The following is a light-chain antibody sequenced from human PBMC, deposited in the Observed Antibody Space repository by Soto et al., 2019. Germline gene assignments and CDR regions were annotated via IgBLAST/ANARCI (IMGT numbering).Light chain of an antibody. CDR3: QQRSNFIT. Sequence: EIVMTQSPATLSVSPGGRATLSCRASQSVSSYLAWYQQKPGQAPRLLIYDASNRATGIPARFSGSGSGTDFTLTIRSLEPEDFAVYYCQQRSNFITFGQGTRLEIK. V-gene: IGKV3-11*01. CDR1: QSVSSY. J-gene: IGKJ5*01. CDR2: DAS.